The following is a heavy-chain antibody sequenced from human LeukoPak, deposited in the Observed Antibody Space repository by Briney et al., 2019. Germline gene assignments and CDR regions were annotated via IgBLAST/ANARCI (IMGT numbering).Heavy chain of an antibody. J-gene: IGHJ4*02. CDR2: ISTYNGNA. V-gene: IGHV1-18*01. CDR1: GYTFTYFG. D-gene: IGHD6-13*01. CDR3: ARGYSSSWYSVFPPCFDY. Sequence: EASLKVSCKTSGYTFTYFGITWVRRAPGQGLEWMGWISTYNGNAKYAQNLQGRVTMTRDTSISTAYMELSRLRSDDTAVYYCARGYSSSWYSVFPPCFDYWGQGTLVTVSS.